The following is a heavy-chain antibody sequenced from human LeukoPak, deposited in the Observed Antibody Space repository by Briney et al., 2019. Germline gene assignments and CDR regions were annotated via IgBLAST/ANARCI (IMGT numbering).Heavy chain of an antibody. V-gene: IGHV2-5*01. J-gene: IGHJ3*02. CDR2: IYWNDDK. CDR3: ALIRTAIFGVVIIPFNDAFDI. CDR1: GFSLSTSGVG. Sequence: SGPTLVKPTQTLTLTCTFSGFSLSTSGVGVGWIRQPPGKALEWLALIYWNDDKRYSPSLKSRLTITKDTSKNQVVLTMTNMDPVDTATYYCALIRTAIFGVVIIPFNDAFDIWGQGTMVTVSS. D-gene: IGHD3-3*01.